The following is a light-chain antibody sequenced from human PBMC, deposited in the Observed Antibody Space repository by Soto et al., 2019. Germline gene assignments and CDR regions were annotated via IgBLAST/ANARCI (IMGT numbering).Light chain of an antibody. V-gene: IGKV3-15*01. J-gene: IGKJ1*01. CDR1: QSVSNN. CDR3: QQYNNWWT. Sequence: EIVLTQSPGTLSLSPGEIATLSCRASQSVSNNYLAWYQQKPGQAPRLLIYGASTRATGIPARFSGSGSGTEFTLTINSLQSEDFAVYYCQQYNNWWTFGQGTKVDIK. CDR2: GAS.